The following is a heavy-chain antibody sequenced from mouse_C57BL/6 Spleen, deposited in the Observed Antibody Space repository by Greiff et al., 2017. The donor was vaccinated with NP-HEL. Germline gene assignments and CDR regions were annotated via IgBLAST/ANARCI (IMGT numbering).Heavy chain of an antibody. CDR2: IYPGSGNT. V-gene: IGHV1-66*01. CDR1: GYSFTSYY. J-gene: IGHJ2*01. CDR3: ARSRYDYSDY. D-gene: IGHD2-3*01. Sequence: QVQLKQSGPELVKPGASVKISCKASGYSFTSYYIHWVKQRPGQGLEWIGWIYPGSGNTKYNEKFKGKATLTADTSSSTAYMQLSSLTSEDSAVYYCARSRYDYSDYWGQGTTLTVSS.